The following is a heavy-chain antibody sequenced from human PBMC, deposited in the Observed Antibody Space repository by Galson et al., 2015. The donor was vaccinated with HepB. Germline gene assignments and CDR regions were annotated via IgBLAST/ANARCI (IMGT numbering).Heavy chain of an antibody. V-gene: IGHV3-23*01. CDR3: ASWIVGDSDY. Sequence: SLRLSCAASGFTFSSYAMSWVRQAPGKGLEWVSAISGSGGSTYYADSVKGRFTISRDNSKNTLYLQINSLRAEDTAVYYCASWIVGDSDYWGQGTLVTVSS. J-gene: IGHJ4*02. CDR1: GFTFSSYA. CDR2: ISGSGGST. D-gene: IGHD3-22*01.